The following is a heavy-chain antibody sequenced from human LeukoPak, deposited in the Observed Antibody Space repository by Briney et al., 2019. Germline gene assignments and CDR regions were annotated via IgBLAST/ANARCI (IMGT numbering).Heavy chain of an antibody. Sequence: PGGSLRLSCAASGFASSSYWMHWVRQTPGKGLVWVSRINSGGSGTSYADSVKGRFTISRDNAKDTLYLQMNSLRVEDTAVYYCASSLGPLTEYWGQGTLVTVSS. CDR3: ASSLGPLTEY. J-gene: IGHJ4*02. CDR2: INSGGSGT. CDR1: GFASSSYW. D-gene: IGHD7-27*01. V-gene: IGHV3-74*01.